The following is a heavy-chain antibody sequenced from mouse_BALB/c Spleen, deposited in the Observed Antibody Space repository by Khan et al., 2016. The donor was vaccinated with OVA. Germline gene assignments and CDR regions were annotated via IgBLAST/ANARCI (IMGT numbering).Heavy chain of an antibody. CDR3: IRRGTARATLWFAY. J-gene: IGHJ3*01. CDR1: GYTFTSYY. Sequence: QVQLKQSGAELVKPGASVELSCKASGYTFTSYYMYWLKQRPGQGLEWIGEINPINGGTNFNEKFKNKATLTVDKSSSTAYMQLSSLTSEDSAVYYCIRRGTARATLWFAYWGQWTLVTVSA. V-gene: IGHV1S81*02. D-gene: IGHD3-2*01. CDR2: INPINGGT.